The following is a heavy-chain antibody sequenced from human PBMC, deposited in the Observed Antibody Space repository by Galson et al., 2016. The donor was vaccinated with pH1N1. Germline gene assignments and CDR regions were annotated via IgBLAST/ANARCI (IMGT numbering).Heavy chain of an antibody. J-gene: IGHJ4*01. CDR1: GYTFTSYG. CDR2: INDGNANT. Sequence: SVKVSCKASGYTFTSYGVSWVRQAPGQGLEWMGWINDGNANTKYSQKFQDRDTITRDTSATTAYLELSSLRFEDTAVYYCARRVGRSFDYWGQGTLVTVSS. CDR3: ARRVGRSFDY. D-gene: IGHD3-16*01. V-gene: IGHV1-3*01.